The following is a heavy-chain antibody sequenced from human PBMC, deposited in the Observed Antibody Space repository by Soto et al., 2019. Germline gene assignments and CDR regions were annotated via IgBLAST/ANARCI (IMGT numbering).Heavy chain of an antibody. J-gene: IGHJ3*02. Sequence: QVQLVESGGGVVQPGRSLRLSCAASGFTFSSYGMHWVRQAPGKGLEWVAVIWYDGSNKYYADSVKGRFTISRDNSKNTLYLQMNSLRAEDTAVYYCARSRGANDAFDIWGQGTMFTVSS. V-gene: IGHV3-33*01. CDR3: ARSRGANDAFDI. CDR2: IWYDGSNK. D-gene: IGHD1-26*01. CDR1: GFTFSSYG.